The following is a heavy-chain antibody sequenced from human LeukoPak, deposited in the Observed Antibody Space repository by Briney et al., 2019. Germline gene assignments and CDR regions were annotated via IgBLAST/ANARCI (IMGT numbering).Heavy chain of an antibody. CDR3: ARGEVSASLYYFDF. Sequence: ASVKVSCKTSGYTFTTYGVSWVRQAPGHGLEGMGWVSGYTGNTNYAERFQGRVTMTIDASTSTVYMELTNLRSDDTAVYFCARGEVSASLYYFDFWGQGTLVTVS. D-gene: IGHD1-14*01. V-gene: IGHV1-18*01. CDR2: VSGYTGNT. J-gene: IGHJ4*02. CDR1: GYTFTTYG.